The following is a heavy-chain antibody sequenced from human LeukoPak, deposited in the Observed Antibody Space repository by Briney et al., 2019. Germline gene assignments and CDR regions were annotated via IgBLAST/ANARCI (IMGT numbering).Heavy chain of an antibody. D-gene: IGHD3-22*01. CDR1: GDSISTYY. J-gene: IGHJ4*02. CDR2: VFHSGST. CDR3: ARAGNGYYPFDY. Sequence: SETLSLTCTVSGDSISTYYGSWIRQPPGKGLEWIGYVFHSGSTNYNPSLKSRVTILVDTSKNQFSLILTSVTAADTAVYYCARAGNGYYPFDYWGQGTLVTVSS. V-gene: IGHV4-59*01.